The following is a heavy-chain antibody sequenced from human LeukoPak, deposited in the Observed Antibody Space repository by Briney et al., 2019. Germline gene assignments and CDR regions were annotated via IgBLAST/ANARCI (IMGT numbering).Heavy chain of an antibody. CDR3: ARGADYGGNPYFDY. J-gene: IGHJ4*02. CDR2: IYYSGST. CDR1: GGSISSYY. V-gene: IGHV4-59*08. D-gene: IGHD4-23*01. Sequence: SETLSLTCTVSGGSISSYYWSWIRQPPGKGLEWIGYIYYSGSTNYNSSLKSRVTISVATSKNQFSLKLISVTAADTAVYYCARGADYGGNPYFDYWGQGTLVTVSS.